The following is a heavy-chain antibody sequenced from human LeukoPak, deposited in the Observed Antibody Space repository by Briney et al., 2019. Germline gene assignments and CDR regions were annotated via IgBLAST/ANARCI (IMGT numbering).Heavy chain of an antibody. D-gene: IGHD3-22*01. CDR2: ISGSGGST. J-gene: IGHJ4*02. V-gene: IGHV3-23*01. Sequence: GGSLRLSCAASGFTFDDYAMHWVRQAPGKGLEWVSAISGSGGSTYYADSVKGRFTISRDNSKNTLYLQMNSLRAEDTAVYYCAKVLSITMIVVVMPTFDYWGQGTLVTVSS. CDR3: AKVLSITMIVVVMPTFDY. CDR1: GFTFDDYA.